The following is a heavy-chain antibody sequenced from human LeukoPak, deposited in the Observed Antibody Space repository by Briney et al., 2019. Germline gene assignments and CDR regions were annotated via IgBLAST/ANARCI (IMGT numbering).Heavy chain of an antibody. V-gene: IGHV3-30*18. CDR2: ISYDGSNK. CDR3: AKGLNDYGDYPRYD. J-gene: IGHJ4*02. CDR1: GFTFSSYG. D-gene: IGHD4-17*01. Sequence: GGSLRLSCAASGFTFSSYGMHWVRQAPGKGLEWVAVISYDGSNKYYADSVKGRFTISRDNSKNTLYLQMNSLRAEDTAVYYCAKGLNDYGDYPRYDWAQGTLVTVSS.